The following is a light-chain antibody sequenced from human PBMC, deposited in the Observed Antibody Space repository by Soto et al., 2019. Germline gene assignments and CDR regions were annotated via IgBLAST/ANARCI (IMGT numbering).Light chain of an antibody. Sequence: QSALTQPASVSGSHGQSITISCTGTSSDVGAYNYVSWYQQHPGKAPKLMIYEVSNRPSGVSNRFSGSKSGNTASLTISGLQAEDEADYYCSSYTTSSTLVFGGGTKLTVL. CDR2: EVS. J-gene: IGLJ3*02. V-gene: IGLV2-14*01. CDR3: SSYTTSSTLV. CDR1: SSDVGAYNY.